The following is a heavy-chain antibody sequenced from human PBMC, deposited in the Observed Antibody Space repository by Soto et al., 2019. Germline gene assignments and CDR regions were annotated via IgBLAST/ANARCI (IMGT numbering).Heavy chain of an antibody. CDR3: AREYCSGGSCYSVSDY. D-gene: IGHD2-15*01. CDR2: ISGSGGST. V-gene: IGHV3-23*01. Sequence: PGGSLRLSCAASGFTFSSYAMSWVRQAPGKGLEWVSAISGSGGSTYYADSVKGRFTISRDNSKNTLYLQMNSLRAEDTAVFYCAREYCSGGSCYSVSDYWGQGTLVTVSS. J-gene: IGHJ4*02. CDR1: GFTFSSYA.